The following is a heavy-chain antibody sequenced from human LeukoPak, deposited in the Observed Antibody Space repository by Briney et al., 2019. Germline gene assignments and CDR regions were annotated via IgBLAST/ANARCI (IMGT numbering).Heavy chain of an antibody. D-gene: IGHD2-21*01. CDR2: IKQDGSEK. CDR1: GFTCSSYW. Sequence: PGGSLRLSCAASGFTCSSYWMSWVRQAPGKGLEWVANIKQDGSEKYYVDSVKGRFTISRDNAKNSRYLQMNSLRAEDTAVYYCARDLSAYCGGDCYYYYYYYMDVWGKGTTVTVSS. J-gene: IGHJ6*03. V-gene: IGHV3-7*01. CDR3: ARDLSAYCGGDCYYYYYYYMDV.